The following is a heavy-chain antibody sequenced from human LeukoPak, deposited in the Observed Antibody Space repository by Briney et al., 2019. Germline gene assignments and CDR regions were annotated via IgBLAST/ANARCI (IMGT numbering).Heavy chain of an antibody. CDR1: GFSLSTSGVG. V-gene: IGHV2-5*01. CDR2: IYWNDDK. D-gene: IGHD1-26*01. Sequence: SGPTLVKPTQTLTLTCTFSGFSLSTSGVGVGWIRQPPGKALEWLALIYWNDDKRYSPSLKSRLTITKDTSKNQVVLTMTNMDPVDTATHYCAHSGQWEKKYGMDVWGQGTTVTVSS. CDR3: AHSGQWEKKYGMDV. J-gene: IGHJ6*02.